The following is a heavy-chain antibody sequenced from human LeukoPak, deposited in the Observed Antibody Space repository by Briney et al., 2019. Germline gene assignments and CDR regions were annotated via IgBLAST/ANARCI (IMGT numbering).Heavy chain of an antibody. Sequence: ASVKVSCKASGNTFTTYDFNWVRQAPGQGVEWMGWMNPKTGRTGFAQKFRGRFTMTRNISINTAYLEVTNLRFEDTALYYCVTGVPWDWGQGSLITVSS. CDR2: MNPKTGRT. CDR1: GNTFTTYD. V-gene: IGHV1-8*01. CDR3: VTGVPWD. D-gene: IGHD1-26*01. J-gene: IGHJ4*02.